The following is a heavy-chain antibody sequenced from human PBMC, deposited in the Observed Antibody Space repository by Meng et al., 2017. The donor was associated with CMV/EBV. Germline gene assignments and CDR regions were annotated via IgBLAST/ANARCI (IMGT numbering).Heavy chain of an antibody. CDR1: VYSFTSYW. CDR3: ATSTAMVSPDAFDI. CDR2: IYPGDSDT. V-gene: IGHV5-51*01. J-gene: IGHJ3*02. Sequence: KVSCKGSVYSFTSYWIGWVRQMPGKGLEWMGIIYPGDSDTRYSPSFQGQVTISADKSISTAYLQWSSLKASDTAMYYCATSTAMVSPDAFDIWGQGTMVTVSS. D-gene: IGHD5-18*01.